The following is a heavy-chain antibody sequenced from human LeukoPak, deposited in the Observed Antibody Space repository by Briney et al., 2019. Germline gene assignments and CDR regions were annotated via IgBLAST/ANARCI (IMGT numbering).Heavy chain of an antibody. CDR1: GFSVSSNY. Sequence: GGSLRLSCAASGFSVSSNYMSWVRQAPGKGLEWVSVIYSGGSTYYVDSVKGRFTISRDNSKNTLYLQMDSLRAEDTAVYYCARDMSPWESRNPDAFDIWGQGTMVTVSS. CDR2: IYSGGST. CDR3: ARDMSPWESRNPDAFDI. V-gene: IGHV3-53*01. J-gene: IGHJ3*02. D-gene: IGHD1-26*01.